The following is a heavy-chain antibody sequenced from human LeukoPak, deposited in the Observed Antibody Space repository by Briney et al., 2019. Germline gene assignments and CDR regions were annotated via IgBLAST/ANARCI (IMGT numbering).Heavy chain of an antibody. D-gene: IGHD2-21*02. J-gene: IGHJ4*02. CDR2: ISGSGGRT. V-gene: IGHV3-23*01. CDR3: AKRGPVEAPAYCGGDCYSGPDDY. Sequence: GGSLRLSCAASGFTFSRYGMSWVRQAPGKGLEWVSAISGSGGRTYYADSVKGRFTISRDNSKNTLYLQMNSLGAEDTAVYYCAKRGPVEAPAYCGGDCYSGPDDYWGQGTLVTVSS. CDR1: GFTFSRYG.